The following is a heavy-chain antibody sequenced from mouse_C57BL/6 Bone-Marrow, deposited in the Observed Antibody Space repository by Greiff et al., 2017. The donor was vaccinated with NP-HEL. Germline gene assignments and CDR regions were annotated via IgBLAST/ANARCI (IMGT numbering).Heavy chain of an antibody. CDR3: ASQVYSNYEVYYAKDY. D-gene: IGHD2-5*01. Sequence: EVKLMESGGDLVKPGGSLKLSCAASGFTFSSYGMSWVRQTPDQRLEWVGTISSGGSYTYYPDSVKGRVTISRENAKNTLYLQMSSLKSEGTAMYYCASQVYSNYEVYYAKDYWGQGTSVTVSS. J-gene: IGHJ4*01. CDR2: ISSGGSYT. V-gene: IGHV5-6*01. CDR1: GFTFSSYG.